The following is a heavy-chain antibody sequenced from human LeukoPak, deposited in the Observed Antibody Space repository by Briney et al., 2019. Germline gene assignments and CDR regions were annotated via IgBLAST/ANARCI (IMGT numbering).Heavy chain of an antibody. J-gene: IGHJ5*02. D-gene: IGHD6-19*01. CDR1: GGSISSSNYY. CDR3: ARGYAVYSTGWTVGNWFDP. V-gene: IGHV4-39*07. Sequence: SSETLSLTCTVSGGSISSSNYYWGWIRQPLGKGLEWIGSIYYSGSAYYNPSLQSRVTISVDTSKNQFSLKLNSVTAADTAVYYCARGYAVYSTGWTVGNWFDPWGQGTLVTVSS. CDR2: IYYSGSA.